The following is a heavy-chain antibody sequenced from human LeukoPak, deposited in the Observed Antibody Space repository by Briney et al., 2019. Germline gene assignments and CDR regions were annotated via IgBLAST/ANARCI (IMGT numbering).Heavy chain of an antibody. CDR1: GGSISSGGYY. Sequence: SQTLSLTCTVSGGSISSGGYYWSWIRQHPGKGLEWIGYTYYSGSTYYNPSLKSRVTISVDTSKNQFSLKLSSVTAADTAVYYCARAPQDYGGNSRPIENWYFDLWGRGTLVTVSS. V-gene: IGHV4-31*03. D-gene: IGHD4-23*01. J-gene: IGHJ2*01. CDR2: TYYSGST. CDR3: ARAPQDYGGNSRPIENWYFDL.